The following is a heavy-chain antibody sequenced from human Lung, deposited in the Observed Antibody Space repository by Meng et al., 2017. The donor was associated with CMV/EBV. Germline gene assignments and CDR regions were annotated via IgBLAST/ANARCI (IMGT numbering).Heavy chain of an antibody. CDR1: GFTFSRHW. CDR3: ARDPAVLYYYYYGMEV. D-gene: IGHD3-16*01. V-gene: IGHV3-7*01. CDR2: IRQDGTEK. Sequence: GESLKISCSASGFTFSRHWMSWVRQAPGKGLEWVANIRQDGTEKHYVGSVKGRFTVSRDNAKNSLYLQMNSLRAEDSAVYYCARDPAVLYYYYYGMEVWGQGXTVTVSS. J-gene: IGHJ6*02.